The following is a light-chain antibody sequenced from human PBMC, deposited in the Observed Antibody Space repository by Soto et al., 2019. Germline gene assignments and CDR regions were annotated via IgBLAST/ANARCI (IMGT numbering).Light chain of an antibody. CDR3: MQGTHWPIT. J-gene: IGKJ5*01. Sequence: DGVMTQSPLSLPVTLGQPASISCMSSQSLVSRDGNTYLNWFQHRPGQAPRRLIYKVSIRSSGVPARFSGSGSGTDFALKISRVEAEDVGVYYCMQGTHWPITFGQGTRLEIK. CDR1: QSLVSRDGNTY. V-gene: IGKV2-30*01. CDR2: KVS.